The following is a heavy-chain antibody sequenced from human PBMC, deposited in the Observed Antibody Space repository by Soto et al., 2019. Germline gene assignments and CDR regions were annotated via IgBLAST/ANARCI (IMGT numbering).Heavy chain of an antibody. CDR2: INWNGGST. V-gene: IGHV3-20*04. CDR1: GFTFDDYG. D-gene: IGHD3-22*01. CDR3: ARADYYDSSGYYCGN. Sequence: PGGSLRLSCAASGFTFDDYGMSWVRQAPGKGLEWVSGINWNGGSTGYADSVKGRFTISRDNAKNSLYLQMNSLRAEDTAVYYCARADYYDSSGYYCGNWGQGTLVTVSS. J-gene: IGHJ4*02.